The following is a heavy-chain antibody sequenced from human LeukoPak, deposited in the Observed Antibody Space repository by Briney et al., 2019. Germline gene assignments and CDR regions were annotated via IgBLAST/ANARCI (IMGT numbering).Heavy chain of an antibody. CDR1: GYSFTSYW. Sequence: NHGESLKISCKGSGYSFTSYWIGWVSQMPGKGLEWMGIIYPGDSDTSYSPSFQGQLTISADRSISTAYLQWSSLKASDTAMYYCARQEGGGSYYGPFDYWGQGTLVTVSS. J-gene: IGHJ4*02. D-gene: IGHD1-26*01. CDR2: IYPGDSDT. V-gene: IGHV5-51*01. CDR3: ARQEGGGSYYGPFDY.